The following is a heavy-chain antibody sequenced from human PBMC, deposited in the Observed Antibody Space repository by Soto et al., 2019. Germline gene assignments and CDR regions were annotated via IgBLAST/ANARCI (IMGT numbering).Heavy chain of an antibody. CDR3: ARYNWVESSGWSSFDY. J-gene: IGHJ4*02. D-gene: IGHD6-19*01. V-gene: IGHV1-18*01. CDR2: ISAYNGNT. Sequence: EASVKVSCKASGYTFTSYGISWVRQAPGQGLEWMGWISAYNGNTNYAQKLQGRVTMTTDTSTSTAYMELRSLRSDDTAVYYCARYNWVESSGWSSFDYWGQGSLVIVSS. CDR1: GYTFTSYG.